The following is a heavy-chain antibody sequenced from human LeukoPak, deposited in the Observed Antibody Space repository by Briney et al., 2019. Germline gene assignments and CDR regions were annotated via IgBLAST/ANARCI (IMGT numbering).Heavy chain of an antibody. CDR1: GFTFSSYG. CDR3: AKSLSAYGDYGAFDI. D-gene: IGHD4-17*01. CDR2: IRYDGSNK. V-gene: IGHV3-30*02. Sequence: GGSLRLSCAASGFTFSSYGMHWVRQAPGKGLEWVAFIRYDGSNKYYADSVKGRFTISRDNSKNTLYLQMNSLRAGDTAVYYCAKSLSAYGDYGAFDIWGQGTMVTVSS. J-gene: IGHJ3*02.